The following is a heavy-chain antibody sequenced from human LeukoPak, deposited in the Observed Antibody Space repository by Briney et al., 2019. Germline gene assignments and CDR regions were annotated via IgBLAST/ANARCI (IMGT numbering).Heavy chain of an antibody. CDR2: IKQDGSET. CDR1: GFTFSIYG. V-gene: IGHV3-7*01. Sequence: GRSLRLSCAASGFTFSIYGMHWVRQAPGKGLEWVANIKQDGSETYYVDSVKGRFTISRDNAKNSLYLQMNSLRAEDTAVYYCARRTEDTAMVTDEPFDYWGQGTLVTVSS. CDR3: ARRTEDTAMVTDEPFDY. J-gene: IGHJ4*02. D-gene: IGHD5-18*01.